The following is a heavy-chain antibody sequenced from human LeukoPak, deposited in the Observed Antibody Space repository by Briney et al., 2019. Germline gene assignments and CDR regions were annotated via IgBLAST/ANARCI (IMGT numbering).Heavy chain of an antibody. V-gene: IGHV4-34*01. J-gene: IGHJ4*02. CDR2: INHSGST. CDR1: GGSFSGYY. Sequence: PSETLSLTCAVYGGSFSGYYWSWIRQPPGKGLEWIGEINHSGSTNYNPSLKSRVTISVDTSKNQFSLKLSSVTAADTAVYYCARATWDYSSGYQIDYWGQGTLVTVSS. CDR3: ARATWDYSSGYQIDY. D-gene: IGHD3-22*01.